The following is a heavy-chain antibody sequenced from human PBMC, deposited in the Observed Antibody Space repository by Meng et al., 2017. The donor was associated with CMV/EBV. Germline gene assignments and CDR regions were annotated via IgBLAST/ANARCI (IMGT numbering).Heavy chain of an antibody. CDR3: ARRRAAAISNWFDP. D-gene: IGHD2-2*02. CDR2: ISAYNGNT. CDR1: GYTFTSYG. J-gene: IGHJ5*02. V-gene: IGHV1-18*01. Sequence: ASVKVSCKASGYTFTSYGISWVRQAPGQGLEWMGWISAYNGNTNYAQKLQGRVTMTTDTSTSTAYMELRSLRSDDTAVYYCARRRAAAISNWFDPWGQGTLVTVSS.